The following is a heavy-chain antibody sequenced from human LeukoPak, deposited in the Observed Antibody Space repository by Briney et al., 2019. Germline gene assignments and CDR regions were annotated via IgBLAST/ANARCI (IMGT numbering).Heavy chain of an antibody. Sequence: GESLKIFCKGSGYSFTSYWIGWVRQMPGKGLEWMGIIYPGDSDTRYSPSFQGQVTTSADKSISTAYLQWSSLKASDTAMYYCARLVVPAALGYYFDYWGQGTLVTVSS. CDR3: ARLVVPAALGYYFDY. D-gene: IGHD2-2*01. CDR2: IYPGDSDT. V-gene: IGHV5-51*01. CDR1: GYSFTSYW. J-gene: IGHJ4*02.